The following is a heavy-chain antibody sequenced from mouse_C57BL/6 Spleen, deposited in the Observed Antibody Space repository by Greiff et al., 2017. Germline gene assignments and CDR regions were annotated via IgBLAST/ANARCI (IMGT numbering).Heavy chain of an antibody. CDR2: ISDGGSYT. Sequence: EVQRVESGGGLVKPGGSLKLSCAASGFTFSSYAMSWVRQTPEKRLEWVATISDGGSYTYYPDNVKGRFTISRENAKKNLYLRMSHLKSEDTAMYYCAREGGVFISPVVASRYFEVWGTGTTVTVSS. V-gene: IGHV5-4*01. CDR3: AREGGVFISPVVASRYFEV. D-gene: IGHD1-1*01. CDR1: GFTFSSYA. J-gene: IGHJ1*03.